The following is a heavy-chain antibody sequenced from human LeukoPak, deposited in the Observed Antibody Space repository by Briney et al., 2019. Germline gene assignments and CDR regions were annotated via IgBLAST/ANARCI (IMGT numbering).Heavy chain of an antibody. V-gene: IGHV3-74*01. CDR1: GFTFSSYW. D-gene: IGHD6-13*01. CDR3: ARVPAAGNYFDY. J-gene: IGHJ4*02. Sequence: GGSLRLSCAASGFTFSSYWMHWARQAPGKGLVWVSRINSDGSSTSYADSVKGRFTISRDNAKNTLYLQMNSLRAEDTAVYYCARVPAAGNYFDYWGQGTLVTVSS. CDR2: INSDGSST.